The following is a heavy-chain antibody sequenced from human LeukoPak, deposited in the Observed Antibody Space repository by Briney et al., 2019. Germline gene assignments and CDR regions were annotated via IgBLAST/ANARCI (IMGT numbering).Heavy chain of an antibody. J-gene: IGHJ6*03. CDR2: IYTSGGT. D-gene: IGHD1/OR15-1a*01. CDR3: ARGTGFYYYYLDV. Sequence: PSENLSLTCTVSGGSMSSTSYYWSWIRQPAGRGLEWIGRIYTSGGTNFNPSLKSRVAISVDTSKNQFSLKLSSVTAADTAVYYCARGTGFYYYYLDVWGTGTTVTVSS. V-gene: IGHV4-61*02. CDR1: GGSMSSTSYY.